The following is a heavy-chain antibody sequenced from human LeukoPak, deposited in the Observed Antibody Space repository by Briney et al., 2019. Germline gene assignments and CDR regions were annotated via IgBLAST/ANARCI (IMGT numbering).Heavy chain of an antibody. CDR1: GGSISSSSYY. J-gene: IGHJ5*02. Sequence: PSETLSLTCTVSGGSISSSSYYWGWIRQPPGKGLEWIGSIYYSGSTYYNPSLKSRVTISVDTSKNQFSLKLSSVTAADTAVYYCAGPALRGYSYGYRWFDPWGQGTLVTVSS. D-gene: IGHD5-18*01. V-gene: IGHV4-39*01. CDR2: IYYSGST. CDR3: AGPALRGYSYGYRWFDP.